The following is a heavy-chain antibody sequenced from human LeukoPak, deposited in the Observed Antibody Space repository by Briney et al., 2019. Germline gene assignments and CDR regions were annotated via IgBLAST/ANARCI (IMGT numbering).Heavy chain of an antibody. Sequence: ASVKVSCKASGYTFTSYGISWVRQAPGQGLEWMGWTSAYNGNTNYAQKLQGRVTMTTDTSTSTAYMELRSLRSDDTAVYYCARGGRHRYCSSTSCSDYWGQGTLVTVSS. J-gene: IGHJ4*02. CDR3: ARGGRHRYCSSTSCSDY. D-gene: IGHD2-2*01. CDR2: TSAYNGNT. CDR1: GYTFTSYG. V-gene: IGHV1-18*01.